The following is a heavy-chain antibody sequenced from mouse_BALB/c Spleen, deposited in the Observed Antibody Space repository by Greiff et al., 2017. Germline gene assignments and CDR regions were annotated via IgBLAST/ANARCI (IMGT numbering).Heavy chain of an antibody. V-gene: IGHV2-9*02. Sequence: VKLMESGPGLVAPSQSLSITCTVSGFSLTSYGVHWVRQPPGKGLEWLGVIWAGGSTNYNSALMSRLSISKDNSKSQVFLKMNSLQTDDTAMYYCARGPFYYGSSYWYFDVWGAGTTVTVSS. J-gene: IGHJ1*01. CDR1: GFSLTSYG. CDR2: IWAGGST. D-gene: IGHD1-1*01. CDR3: ARGPFYYGSSYWYFDV.